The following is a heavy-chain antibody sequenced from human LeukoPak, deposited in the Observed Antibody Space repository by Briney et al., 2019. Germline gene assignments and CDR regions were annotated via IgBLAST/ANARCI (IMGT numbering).Heavy chain of an antibody. CDR1: GYTFTGYY. V-gene: IGHV1-2*04. J-gene: IGHJ3*02. Sequence: ASVKVSCRASGYTFTGYYMSWVRQAPGQGLEWMGWINPDSGGTHYAQNFQGWVTMTRDTSISTAYMELSRLRSDDTAVYYCARGTLTAPRSAFDIWGQGTMVTVSS. CDR3: ARGTLTAPRSAFDI. D-gene: IGHD1-14*01. CDR2: INPDSGGT.